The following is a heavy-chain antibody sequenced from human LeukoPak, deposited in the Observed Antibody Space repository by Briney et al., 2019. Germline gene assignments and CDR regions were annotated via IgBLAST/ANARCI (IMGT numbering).Heavy chain of an antibody. CDR3: ARGRVLFDWLDP. CDR2: ITHNGAT. D-gene: IGHD2/OR15-2a*01. J-gene: IGHJ5*02. CDR1: GGSFSSSSDY. Sequence: SETLSLTCSVSGGSFSSSSDYWAWIRQPPGRGLEWIGAITHNGATYYNPSLRSRVTISMDTSQNQIPLRLNSVTVADTAVYWCARGRVLFDWLDPWGQGIRVTVSS. V-gene: IGHV4-39*06.